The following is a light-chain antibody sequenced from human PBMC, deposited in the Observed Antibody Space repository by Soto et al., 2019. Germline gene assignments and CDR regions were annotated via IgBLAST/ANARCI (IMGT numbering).Light chain of an antibody. CDR2: EVS. J-gene: IGLJ1*01. CDR1: SSDVGAYNY. CDR3: SSHGGSNNFYV. Sequence: QSVLTQPPSTSGSPGQSVTISCIGTSSDVGAYNYVSWYQQHPGKVPKLMIYEVSKRPSGVPDRFSASKSGSTASLTVSGLQAEDEADYYCSSHGGSNNFYVFGTGTKVTVL. V-gene: IGLV2-8*01.